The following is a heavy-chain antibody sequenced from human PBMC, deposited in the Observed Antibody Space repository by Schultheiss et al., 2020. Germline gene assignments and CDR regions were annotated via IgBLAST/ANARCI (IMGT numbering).Heavy chain of an antibody. D-gene: IGHD4-17*01. Sequence: SQTLSLTCTVSGGSISSYYWSWIRQPPGKGLEWIGEINHSGSTNYNPSLKSRVTISVDTSKNQFSLKLSSVTAADTAVYYCAKEVGAYGDIDAFDMWGQGTTVTVSS. CDR1: GGSISSYY. J-gene: IGHJ3*02. CDR3: AKEVGAYGDIDAFDM. V-gene: IGHV4-59*12. CDR2: INHSGST.